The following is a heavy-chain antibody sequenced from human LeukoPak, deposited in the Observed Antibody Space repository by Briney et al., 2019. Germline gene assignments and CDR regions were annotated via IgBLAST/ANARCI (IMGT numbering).Heavy chain of an antibody. J-gene: IGHJ4*02. CDR2: IKEDGSEE. CDR1: GFTFSSYW. Sequence: PGGSLRLSCAASGFTFSSYWMSWVRQAPGKGLEWVANIKEDGSEEYYVDSVKGRFTISRGNAKNSLYLQMNSLRAEDTAVYYCATTTSAQLPIGYWGQGTLVTVSS. V-gene: IGHV3-7*01. CDR3: ATTTSAQLPIGY. D-gene: IGHD5-18*01.